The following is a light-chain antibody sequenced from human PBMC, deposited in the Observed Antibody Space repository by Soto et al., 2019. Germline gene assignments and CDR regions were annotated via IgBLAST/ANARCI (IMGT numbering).Light chain of an antibody. Sequence: DIQMTQSPSSLSASVGDRVTITCQANQDIRNYLNWYQQKPGKAPKLLIYDASKLKTGVPSRFRGRGSGTDFTFTITSLQTEDIATYYCQQYHNLPVTFGGATKAEIK. V-gene: IGKV1-33*01. CDR3: QQYHNLPVT. CDR2: DAS. J-gene: IGKJ4*01. CDR1: QDIRNY.